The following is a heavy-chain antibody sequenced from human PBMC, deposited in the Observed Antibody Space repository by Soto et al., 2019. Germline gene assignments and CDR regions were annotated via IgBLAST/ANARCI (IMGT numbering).Heavy chain of an antibody. D-gene: IGHD6-13*01. CDR1: GYTFTSYD. V-gene: IGHV1-8*01. CDR2: MNPNSGNT. J-gene: IGHJ5*02. CDR3: ARGSKGSSWYAYWFDP. Sequence: QVQLVQSGAEVKKPGASVKVSCKASGYTFTSYDINWVRQATGQGLEWMGWMNPNSGNTGYAQKFQGRVTMTRNTSISTAYMEMSSLRSEDTAVYYCARGSKGSSWYAYWFDPWGQGTLVTVSS.